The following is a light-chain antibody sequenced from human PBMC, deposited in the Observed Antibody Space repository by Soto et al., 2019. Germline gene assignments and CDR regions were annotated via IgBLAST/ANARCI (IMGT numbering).Light chain of an antibody. Sequence: LTQPASVSGSPGQSITISCTGTSSDVGGYEYVSWYQQHPGKAPKLMIYDVTNRPSGVSNRFSGSKSGNTASLTISGLQAEDEADYYCNSYTRRGAYVFGTGTRSPS. CDR3: NSYTRRGAYV. CDR1: SSDVGGYEY. J-gene: IGLJ1*01. V-gene: IGLV2-14*01. CDR2: DVT.